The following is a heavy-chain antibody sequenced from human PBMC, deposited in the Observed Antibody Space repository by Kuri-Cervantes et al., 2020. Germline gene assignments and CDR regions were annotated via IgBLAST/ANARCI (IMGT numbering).Heavy chain of an antibody. D-gene: IGHD1-26*01. V-gene: IGHV1-69*06. Sequence: SVQDSCKASGGTFSSYAFSWVRQDLAQVLEWVGGIIPIFGSANYVQTFLDRVTITADKSTSTAYMELRSLRSEDTAVYYCARDVWELPAMELEWRTRLLRSIPPYNDRIDVWGQGTTVTVSS. J-gene: IGHJ6*02. CDR1: GGTFSSYA. CDR2: IIPIFGSA. CDR3: ARDVWELPAMELEWRTRLLRSIPPYNDRIDV.